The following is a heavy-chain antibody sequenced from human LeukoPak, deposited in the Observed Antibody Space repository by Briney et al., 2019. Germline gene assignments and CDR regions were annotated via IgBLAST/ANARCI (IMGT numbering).Heavy chain of an antibody. J-gene: IGHJ6*03. CDR1: GFSFSSFG. D-gene: IGHD3-3*01. CDR3: ARRNTIFRGYFYMDV. Sequence: GGSLRLSCAASGFSFSSFGMIWVRQAPGKGLEWLSYISTSGTQSYADPVKGRITVSRDNVKKSVSLQMNSLRVGDTAVYYCARRNTIFRGYFYMDVWGKGTTVTVAS. CDR2: ISTSGTQ. V-gene: IGHV3-48*01.